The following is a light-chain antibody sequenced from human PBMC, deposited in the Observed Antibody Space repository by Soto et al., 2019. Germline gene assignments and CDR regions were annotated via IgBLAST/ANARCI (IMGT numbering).Light chain of an antibody. V-gene: IGLV2-8*01. CDR3: SSYAGRNNFVV. CDR2: EVS. CDR1: SSDVGDYNY. Sequence: QSALTQPPSASGSPGQSVTISCTGTSSDVGDYNYVSWYQHHPGKAPKLMIYEVSKRPSGVPDRFSGSKSGNTASLTVSGLQADDEADYYCSSYAGRNNFVVFGGGTQLTVL. J-gene: IGLJ2*01.